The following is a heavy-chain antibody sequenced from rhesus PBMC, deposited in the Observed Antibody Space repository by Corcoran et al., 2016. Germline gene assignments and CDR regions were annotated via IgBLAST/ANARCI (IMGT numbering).Heavy chain of an antibody. J-gene: IGHJ5-1*01. D-gene: IGHD2-2*01. V-gene: IGHV4-93*01. CDR1: GGSISRTHG. CDR3: ARVGAGYPYNRFDV. CDR2: VFGSSGTT. Sequence: QVQLQESGPALVRPSETLSLTCTVSGGSISRTHGGTWIRQSPGKGLEWIGGVFGSSGTTEYNPSLKSRVSISKDTSKNQFSLNLKSVTAADTAIYYCARVGAGYPYNRFDVWGPGVLVTVSS.